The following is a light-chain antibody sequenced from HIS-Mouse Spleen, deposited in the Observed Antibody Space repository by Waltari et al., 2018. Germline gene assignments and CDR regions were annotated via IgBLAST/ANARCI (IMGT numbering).Light chain of an antibody. CDR2: AAS. CDR1: QGISSY. Sequence: ILLTQSPSFLSASVGDRVTITCRATQGISSYLAWYQQKPGKAPKLLIYAASTLQSGVPSRFRGSGSGTEFTLTISSLQPEDFATYYCQQLNSYPWTFGQGTKVEIK. CDR3: QQLNSYPWT. V-gene: IGKV1-9*01. J-gene: IGKJ1*01.